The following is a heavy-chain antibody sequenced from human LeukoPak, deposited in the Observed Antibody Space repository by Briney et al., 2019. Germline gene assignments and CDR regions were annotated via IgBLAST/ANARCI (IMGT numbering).Heavy chain of an antibody. CDR3: ARDPLDSSGYIGYYFDY. CDR1: GGSISSNNYY. Sequence: SETLSLTCTVSGGSISSNNYYWGWIRQPPGKGLEWIGEIYHSGSTNYNPSLKSRVTISVDKSKNQFSLKLSSVTAADTAVYYCARDPLDSSGYIGYYFDYWGQGTLVTVSS. D-gene: IGHD3-22*01. J-gene: IGHJ4*02. CDR2: IYHSGST. V-gene: IGHV4-39*07.